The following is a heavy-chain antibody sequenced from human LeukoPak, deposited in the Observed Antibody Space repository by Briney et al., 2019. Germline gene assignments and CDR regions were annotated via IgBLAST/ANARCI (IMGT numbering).Heavy chain of an antibody. J-gene: IGHJ4*02. CDR2: ISGRSSHT. V-gene: IGHV3-21*06. Sequence: GGSLRLSCSASGFTFSDYDMNWIRQAPGKGLEWISAISGRSSHTYYGDSVKGRFSISRDNAKDLLYLQMNGLGAEDTAVYYCGRAFPPLRTSSAGDLWGQGTLVTVSS. D-gene: IGHD3-16*01. CDR3: GRAFPPLRTSSAGDL. CDR1: GFTFSDYD.